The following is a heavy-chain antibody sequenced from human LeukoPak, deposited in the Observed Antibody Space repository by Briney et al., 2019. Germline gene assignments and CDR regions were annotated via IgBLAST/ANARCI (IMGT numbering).Heavy chain of an antibody. CDR2: IYYSGST. V-gene: IGHV4-59*01. J-gene: IGHJ4*02. Sequence: PSETLSLTCTVSGGSISSYYWSWIRQPPGKGLEWIGYIYYSGSTNYNPSLKSRVTISVDTSKNQFSLKLSSATAADTAVYYCARETRGVNDYWGQGTLVTVSS. D-gene: IGHD3-10*01. CDR1: GGSISSYY. CDR3: ARETRGVNDY.